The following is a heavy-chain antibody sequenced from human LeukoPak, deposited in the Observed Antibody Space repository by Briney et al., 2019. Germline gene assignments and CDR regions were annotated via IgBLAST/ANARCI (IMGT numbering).Heavy chain of an antibody. CDR3: AKAPYGSGSPFDY. CDR1: GFTFSSYA. CDR2: ISYDGSNK. D-gene: IGHD3-10*01. J-gene: IGHJ4*02. Sequence: QPGGSLRLSCAASGFTFSSYAMHWVRQAPGKGLEWVAVISYDGSNKYYADSVKGRFTISRDNSKNTLYLQMNSLRAEDTAVYYCAKAPYGSGSPFDYWGQGTPVTVSS. V-gene: IGHV3-30-3*01.